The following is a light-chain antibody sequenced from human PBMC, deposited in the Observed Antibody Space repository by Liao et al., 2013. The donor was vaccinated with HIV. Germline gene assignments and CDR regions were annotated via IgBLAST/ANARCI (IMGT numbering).Light chain of an antibody. CDR3: QAWDNRDVM. CDR2: QNW. CDR1: ELGETY. J-gene: IGLJ1*01. V-gene: IGLV3-1*01. Sequence: SYDLTQSPSVSVSPGQTATITCSGDELGETYTSWYQQKPGQSPVLIMYQNWRRPSGIPERFSGSISGNTATLTISGTQAMDEADYYCQAWDNRDVMFGPGTKVTVL.